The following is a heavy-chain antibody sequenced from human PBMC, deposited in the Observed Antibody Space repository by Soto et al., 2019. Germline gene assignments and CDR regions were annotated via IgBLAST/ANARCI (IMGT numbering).Heavy chain of an antibody. Sequence: QVQLQESGPGLVKPSGTLSLTCAVSGGSISSSNWWSWVRQPPGKGLEWLGEIYHSWSTNYNPSLKSRVTISVDESKNQFSLKLSSVTAADTAVYYCASDGGVAGHGFWYFDLWGRGTLVTVSS. V-gene: IGHV4-4*02. D-gene: IGHD6-19*01. J-gene: IGHJ2*01. CDR2: IYHSWST. CDR1: GGSISSSNW. CDR3: ASDGGVAGHGFWYFDL.